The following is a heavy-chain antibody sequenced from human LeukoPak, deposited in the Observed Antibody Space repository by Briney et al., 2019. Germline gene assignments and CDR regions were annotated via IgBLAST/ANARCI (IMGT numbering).Heavy chain of an antibody. Sequence: PGGSLRLSCSASGFTFSDYYMSWIRQAPGKGLEWLSFISSTGRIIEYADSVKGRFTISRDNANNSLSIQMSSLRAEDTAIYYCVRDGRFCGADCYLDYWGQGALVIVSS. D-gene: IGHD2-21*01. J-gene: IGHJ4*02. CDR3: VRDGRFCGADCYLDY. CDR2: ISSTGRII. CDR1: GFTFSDYY. V-gene: IGHV3-11*04.